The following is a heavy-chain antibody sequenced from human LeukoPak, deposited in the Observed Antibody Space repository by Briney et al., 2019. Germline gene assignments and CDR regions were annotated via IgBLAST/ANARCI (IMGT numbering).Heavy chain of an antibody. CDR2: IYTSGST. D-gene: IGHD1-7*01. CDR3: ARGTGTRIHYYYYMDV. Sequence: PSQTLSPTCTVSGGSISSGSYHWGWIRQPAGKGLEWIGGIYTSGSTNYNPSLKSRVTISVDTSKNPFSLKLSSVTAPDTAVYYRARGTGTRIHYYYYMDVWGKGTTVTVSS. V-gene: IGHV4-61*02. CDR1: GGSISSGSYH. J-gene: IGHJ6*03.